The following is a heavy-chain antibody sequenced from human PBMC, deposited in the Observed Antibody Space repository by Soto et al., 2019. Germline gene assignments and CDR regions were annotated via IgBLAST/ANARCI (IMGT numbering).Heavy chain of an antibody. CDR2: INHSGSA. CDR1: GGSFSGYY. CDR3: ARGVYDYVWGITQTDY. D-gene: IGHD3-16*01. V-gene: IGHV4-34*01. J-gene: IGHJ4*02. Sequence: QVQLQQWGAGLLKPSETLSLTCAVYGGSFSGYYWSWIRQPPGKGLEWIGEINHSGSANYNPSLKSRASMSVGTSKNQFSLKLSSVTAADTAVYYCARGVYDYVWGITQTDYWGQGSLVTVSS.